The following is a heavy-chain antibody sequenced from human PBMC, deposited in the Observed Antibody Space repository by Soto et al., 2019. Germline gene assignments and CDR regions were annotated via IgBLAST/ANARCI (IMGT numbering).Heavy chain of an antibody. D-gene: IGHD6-13*01. CDR3: ARDLGRFGSSSSGIYYYYGMDV. CDR2: IIPIFGTA. J-gene: IGHJ6*02. V-gene: IGHV1-69*13. CDR1: GGTFSSYA. Sequence: ASVKVSCKASGGTFSSYAISWVRQAPGQGLEWMGGIIPIFGTANYAQKFQGRVTITADESTSTAYMELSSLRSEDTAVYYCARDLGRFGSSSSGIYYYYGMDVWGQGTTVTVSS.